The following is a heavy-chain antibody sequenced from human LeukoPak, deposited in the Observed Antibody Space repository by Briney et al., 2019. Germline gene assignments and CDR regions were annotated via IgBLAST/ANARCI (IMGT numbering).Heavy chain of an antibody. Sequence: PSETLSLTCTVSGGSISSYYWSWIRQPPGKGLEWIGYIYYSGSTNYNPSLKSRVTISVDTSKNQFSLKLSSVTAADTAVYYCARDRYRPYYYDSSGYGFDIWGQGTMVTVSS. V-gene: IGHV4-59*01. D-gene: IGHD3-22*01. CDR2: IYYSGST. CDR3: ARDRYRPYYYDSSGYGFDI. J-gene: IGHJ3*02. CDR1: GGSISSYY.